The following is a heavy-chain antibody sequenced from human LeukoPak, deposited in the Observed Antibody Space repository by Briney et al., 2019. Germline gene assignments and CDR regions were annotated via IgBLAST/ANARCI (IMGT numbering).Heavy chain of an antibody. CDR3: ASELFSPFSPYYFDY. J-gene: IGHJ4*02. Sequence: RPSQTLSLTCTVSGGSISSGSYYWSWIRQPAGKGLEWIGRIYTSGSTNYNPSLKSRVTISVDTSKNQFSLKLSSVTAADTAVYYCASELFSPFSPYYFDYWGQGTLVTVSS. V-gene: IGHV4-61*02. CDR1: GGSISSGSYY. D-gene: IGHD2/OR15-2a*01. CDR2: IYTSGST.